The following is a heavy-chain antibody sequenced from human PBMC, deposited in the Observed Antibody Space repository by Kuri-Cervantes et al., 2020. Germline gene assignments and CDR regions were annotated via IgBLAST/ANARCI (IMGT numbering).Heavy chain of an antibody. D-gene: IGHD3-22*01. Sequence: GGSLRLSCAASGFTFSNAWMHWVRQAPGKGLEWVAVISYDGSNKYYADSVKGRFTISRDNSKNTLYLQMNSLRAEDTAVYYCARGGYYYDSSGLDYWGQGTLVTVSS. CDR1: GFTFSNAW. CDR2: ISYDGSNK. CDR3: ARGGYYYDSSGLDY. V-gene: IGHV3-30-3*01. J-gene: IGHJ4*02.